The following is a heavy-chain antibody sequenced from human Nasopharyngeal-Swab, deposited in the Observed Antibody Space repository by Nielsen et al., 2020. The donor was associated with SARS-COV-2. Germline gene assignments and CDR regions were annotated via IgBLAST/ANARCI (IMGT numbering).Heavy chain of an antibody. CDR1: GFTFSNYG. J-gene: IGHJ5*02. CDR2: IWYDGSNK. Sequence: GGSLRLSCAASGFTFSNYGMHWVRRAPGKGLEWVAVIWYDGSNKYYADSVKGRFTISRDNSKNTVYLQMNSLRAEDTAVYYCARDRVLWFGENWFDPWGQGTLVTVSS. V-gene: IGHV3-33*01. D-gene: IGHD3-10*01. CDR3: ARDRVLWFGENWFDP.